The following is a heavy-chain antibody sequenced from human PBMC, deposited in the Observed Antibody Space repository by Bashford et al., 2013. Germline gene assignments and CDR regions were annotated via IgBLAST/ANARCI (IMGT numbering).Heavy chain of an antibody. V-gene: IGHV5-51*01. D-gene: IGHD2-21*02. CDR1: GYSFSNYW. Sequence: GESLKISCKGSGYSFSNYWIAWVRQMPGKGLEWMAIIYPGDSDTRYSPSFQGQVTVSADKSIRTAYLQWSSLKASDTAMYYCARLGGDCSSDCYPFYPYFYMDVWGKGTTVTVSS. CDR2: IYPGDSDT. CDR3: ARLGGDCSSDCYPFYPYFYMDV. J-gene: IGHJ6*03.